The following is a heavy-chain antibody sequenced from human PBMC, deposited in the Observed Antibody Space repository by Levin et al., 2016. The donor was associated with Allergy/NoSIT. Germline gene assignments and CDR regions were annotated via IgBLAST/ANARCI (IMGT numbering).Heavy chain of an antibody. V-gene: IGHV3-30*04. CDR2: ISYDGSNK. CDR3: ARDYDSSGYYSQYFQH. Sequence: LSLTCAASGFTFSSYAMHWVRQAPGKGLEWVAVISYDGSNKYYADSVKGRFTISRDNSKNTLYLQMNSLRAEDTAVYYCARDYDSSGYYSQYFQHWGQGTLVTVSS. CDR1: GFTFSSYA. J-gene: IGHJ1*01. D-gene: IGHD3-22*01.